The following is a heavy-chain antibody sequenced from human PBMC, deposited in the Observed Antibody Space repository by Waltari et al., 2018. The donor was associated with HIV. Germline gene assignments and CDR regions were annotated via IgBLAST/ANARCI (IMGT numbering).Heavy chain of an antibody. V-gene: IGHV4-39*01. CDR1: GGSISSNIHY. Sequence: QLRLQESGPGLVKPSETLSLTCSVSGGSISSNIHYCAWIRQPPGKGLEWIGTMYYGGSTYYKPSLQSRVTKSVDTSKNQFSLKMSSVTAADTAVYYCARHEVDTAVITVVFDIWGQGTMVTVSS. D-gene: IGHD5-18*01. CDR2: MYYGGST. CDR3: ARHEVDTAVITVVFDI. J-gene: IGHJ3*02.